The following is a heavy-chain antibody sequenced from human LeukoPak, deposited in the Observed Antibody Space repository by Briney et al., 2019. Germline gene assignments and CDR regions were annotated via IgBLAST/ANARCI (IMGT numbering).Heavy chain of an antibody. CDR2: INHSGST. Sequence: MPSETLSLTCAVYGGSFSGYYWSWIRQPPGKGLEWIGEINHSGSTNYNPSLKSRVTISVDTSKNQFSLKLSSVTAADTAVYYCAGKGDYGGNSVXGSFDYWGQGTLVTVSS. CDR3: AGKGDYGGNSVXGSFDY. CDR1: GGSFSGYY. V-gene: IGHV4-34*01. D-gene: IGHD4-23*01. J-gene: IGHJ4*02.